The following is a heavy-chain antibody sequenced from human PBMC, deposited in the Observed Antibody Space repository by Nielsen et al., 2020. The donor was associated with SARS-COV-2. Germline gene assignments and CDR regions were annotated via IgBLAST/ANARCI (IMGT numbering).Heavy chain of an antibody. Sequence: GGSLRLSCTASGFTFGDYAMSWFRQAPGKGLEWVGFIRSNSYGGTTEYAASVKGRFTISKDDAKSIAYLQMNSLRAEDTAVYCCARLWDDGYYFDTGPYDYWGQGTLVTVSS. CDR3: ARLWDDGYYFDTGPYDY. CDR2: IRSNSYGGTT. V-gene: IGHV3-49*03. J-gene: IGHJ4*02. D-gene: IGHD3-22*01. CDR1: GFTFGDYA.